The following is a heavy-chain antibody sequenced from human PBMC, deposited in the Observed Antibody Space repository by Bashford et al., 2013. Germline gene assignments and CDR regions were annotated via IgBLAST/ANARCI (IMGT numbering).Heavy chain of an antibody. D-gene: IGHD3-3*01. Sequence: ASVKVSCKVSGYTLTELSMHWVRQAPGKGLEWMGGFDPEDGETIYAQKLQGRATMTRDTSTTTAYMELSSLRSDDTAVYFCARSATAGAAHGLDVVGPRDHGHRLL. CDR1: GYTLTELS. CDR2: FDPEDGET. J-gene: IGHJ6*02. CDR3: ARSATAGAAHGLDV. V-gene: IGHV1-24*01.